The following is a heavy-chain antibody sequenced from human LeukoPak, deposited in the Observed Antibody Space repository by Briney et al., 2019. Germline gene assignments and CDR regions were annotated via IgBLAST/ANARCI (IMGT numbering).Heavy chain of an antibody. Sequence: KPSETLSLTCTVPGGSISSSSYYWGWIRQPPGKGLEWIGSIYYSGSTYYNPSLKSRVTISVDTSKNQFSLKLSPVTAADTAVYYCARANPRLRGMDVWGQGTTVTVSS. D-gene: IGHD3-16*01. CDR2: IYYSGST. CDR3: ARANPRLRGMDV. V-gene: IGHV4-39*01. CDR1: GGSISSSSYY. J-gene: IGHJ6*02.